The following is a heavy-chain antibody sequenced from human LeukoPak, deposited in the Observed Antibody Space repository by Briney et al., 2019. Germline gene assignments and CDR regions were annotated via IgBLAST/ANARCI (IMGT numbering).Heavy chain of an antibody. CDR2: MSPNSGDT. CDR3: ARGPPNWGYDY. CDR1: GYTFTSYD. J-gene: IGHJ4*02. Sequence: GASVTVSCTASGYTFTSYDFNWVRQATGQRPEWMGWMSPNSGDTGYAQKFQDRVTMTRNTSISTAYMELSSLRSDDTAVYYCARGPPNWGYDYWGQGILVTVSS. V-gene: IGHV1-8*01. D-gene: IGHD7-27*01.